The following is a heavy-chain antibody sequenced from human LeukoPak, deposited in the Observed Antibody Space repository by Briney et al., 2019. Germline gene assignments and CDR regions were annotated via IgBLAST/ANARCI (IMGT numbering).Heavy chain of an antibody. D-gene: IGHD2-2*02. J-gene: IGHJ4*02. CDR2: IRYDGSNK. CDR1: GFTFSSYG. Sequence: GGSLRLSCAASGFTFSSYGMHWVRQAPGKGLEWVAFIRYDGSNKYYADSVKGRFTISRDNSKNTLYLQMNSLRAEDTAVYYCAKAVYTAVVFDSWGPGTLVTVSS. CDR3: AKAVYTAVVFDS. V-gene: IGHV3-30*02.